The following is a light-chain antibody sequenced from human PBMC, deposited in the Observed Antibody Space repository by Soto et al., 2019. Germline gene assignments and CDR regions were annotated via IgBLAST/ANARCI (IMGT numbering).Light chain of an antibody. V-gene: IGKV3-20*01. Sequence: IVLTQAPGTLSLSPGEGATLSCRASQSVSSSYLAWYQQKPGQAPRLLIYGASSRATGIPDRFSGSGSGTDFTLTISRLEPEDFAVYYCQQYGSSRTFGQGTKVDIK. CDR3: QQYGSSRT. CDR1: QSVSSSY. CDR2: GAS. J-gene: IGKJ1*01.